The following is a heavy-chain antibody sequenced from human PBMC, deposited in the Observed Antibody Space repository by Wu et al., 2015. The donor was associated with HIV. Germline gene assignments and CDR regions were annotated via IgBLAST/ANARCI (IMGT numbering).Heavy chain of an antibody. Sequence: QVQLVQSGAEVKKPGASVKVSCKASGYTFSSYGISWVRQAPGQGLEWMGWISAYNGNTNYAQKLQGRVTMTTDESTSTAYVELSNLRSDDTAVYYCATRRPTAGAPFASWGQGTLVTVSS. CDR1: GYTFSSYG. CDR3: ATRRPTAGAPFAS. J-gene: IGHJ4*02. D-gene: IGHD4/OR15-4a*01. CDR2: ISAYNGNT. V-gene: IGHV1-18*01.